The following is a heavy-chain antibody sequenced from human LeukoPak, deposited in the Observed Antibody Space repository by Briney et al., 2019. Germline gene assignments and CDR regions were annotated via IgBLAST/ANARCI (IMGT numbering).Heavy chain of an antibody. Sequence: GGSLRLSCAASGFTFSTYAMSWVRQAPGKGLEWVSSISDSGDSTYYADSVRGRFTISRDNSKNTVYLQMNSLTVGDSALYYCRAQRSGFPHVDHWGQGTHVTVSS. CDR1: GFTFSTYA. D-gene: IGHD3-3*01. V-gene: IGHV3-23*01. J-gene: IGHJ4*02. CDR3: RAQRSGFPHVDH. CDR2: ISDSGDST.